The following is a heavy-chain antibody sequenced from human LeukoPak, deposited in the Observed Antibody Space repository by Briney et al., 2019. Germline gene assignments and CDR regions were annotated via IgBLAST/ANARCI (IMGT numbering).Heavy chain of an antibody. CDR1: GFTFSTYA. J-gene: IGHJ6*03. V-gene: IGHV4-4*07. D-gene: IGHD4-17*01. CDR3: ARSDYGDYKRGDYYYYMDV. CDR2: ICTSGST. Sequence: GSLRLSCAASGFTFSTYAMSWIRQPAGKGLEWIGGICTSGSTNYTPSLKSRVTISVDTSKNHFPLKLSSVTAADTAVYYCARSDYGDYKRGDYYYYMDVWGKGTTVTVSS.